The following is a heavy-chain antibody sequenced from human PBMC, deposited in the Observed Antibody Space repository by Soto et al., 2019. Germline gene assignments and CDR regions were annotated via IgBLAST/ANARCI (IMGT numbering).Heavy chain of an antibody. Sequence: GGSLRLSCAASGFAFSSYAMSWVRQPPGKGLEWVSAISGSGGSTYYADSVKGRFTISGDNSKNTLYLQMSSLRAEDTAVYYCAKDYRRARYNFGGLPDYWGQGSLVTSPQ. CDR1: GFAFSSYA. J-gene: IGHJ4*02. V-gene: IGHV3-23*01. D-gene: IGHD3-16*01. CDR2: ISGSGGST. CDR3: AKDYRRARYNFGGLPDY.